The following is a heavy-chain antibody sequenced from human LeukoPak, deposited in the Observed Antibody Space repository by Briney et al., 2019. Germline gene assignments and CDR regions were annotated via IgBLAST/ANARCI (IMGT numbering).Heavy chain of an antibody. D-gene: IGHD6-13*01. CDR3: ARTTRSWYEDNDAIDI. CDR1: AYTFTIYT. J-gene: IGHJ3*02. V-gene: IGHV1-3*01. Sequence: ASVTVSCKASAYTFTIYTIHWVRQTPGQRLEWMGWINAGNGNRRYSQSFQGRLTITRDTSATTAYMELSSLRSEDTAVYYCARTTRSWYEDNDAIDIWGQGTPVTVSS. CDR2: INAGNGNR.